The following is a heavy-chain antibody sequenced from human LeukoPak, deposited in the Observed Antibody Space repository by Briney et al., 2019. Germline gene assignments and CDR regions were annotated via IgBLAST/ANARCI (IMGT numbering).Heavy chain of an antibody. Sequence: ASVKVSCKASGYTFATYSISWMRQAPGQGLEWMGWISAYNGNTNYAQKFQDRVTMTTDTSTSTAYMELRSLRSDDTAVYYCARVWDCSGGSCYSVLDYWGQGTLVTASS. J-gene: IGHJ4*02. CDR1: GYTFATYS. CDR2: ISAYNGNT. CDR3: ARVWDCSGGSCYSVLDY. V-gene: IGHV1-18*01. D-gene: IGHD2-15*01.